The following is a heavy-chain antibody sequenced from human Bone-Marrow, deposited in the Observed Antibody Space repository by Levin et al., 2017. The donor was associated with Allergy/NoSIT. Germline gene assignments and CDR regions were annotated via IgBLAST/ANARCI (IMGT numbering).Heavy chain of an antibody. CDR2: IYYSGST. CDR3: ARQYYDILTGSHFPFDY. D-gene: IGHD3-9*01. Sequence: SETLSLTCTVSGGSISSSSYYWGWIRQPPGKGLEWIGSIYYSGSTYYNPSLKSRVTISVDTSKNQFSLKLSSVTAADTAVYYCARQYYDILTGSHFPFDYWGQGTLVTVSS. CDR1: GGSISSSSYY. J-gene: IGHJ4*02. V-gene: IGHV4-39*01.